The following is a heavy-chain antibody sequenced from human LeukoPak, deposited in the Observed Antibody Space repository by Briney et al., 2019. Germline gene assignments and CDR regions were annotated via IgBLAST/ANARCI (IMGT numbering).Heavy chain of an antibody. D-gene: IGHD6-25*01. CDR1: GYTFTMYY. Sequence: GASVKVSCKASGYTFTMYYIHWVRQAPGQGLEWMGWMNPNSGNTGYAQKFQGRVTMTRNTSISTAYMELSSLRSEDTAVYYCARGQQRDNWFDPWGQGTLVTVSS. J-gene: IGHJ5*02. CDR2: MNPNSGNT. CDR3: ARGQQRDNWFDP. V-gene: IGHV1-8*01.